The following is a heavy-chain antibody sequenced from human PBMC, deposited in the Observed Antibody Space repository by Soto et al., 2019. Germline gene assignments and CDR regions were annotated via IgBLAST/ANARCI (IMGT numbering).Heavy chain of an antibody. Sequence: EVQLVESGGGLAKPGGSLRLSCAASRFTFSNAWMSWVRQAPGKGLEWVGRIKSKPDGGTTDYAAPVKGRFTVSREDSKNTLYLQMNSLKTEDTAVYYCTTERYGYYYDSSGYYTWGQGTLVTVSS. CDR3: TTERYGYYYDSSGYYT. D-gene: IGHD3-22*01. CDR1: RFTFSNAW. CDR2: IKSKPDGGTT. V-gene: IGHV3-15*01. J-gene: IGHJ4*02.